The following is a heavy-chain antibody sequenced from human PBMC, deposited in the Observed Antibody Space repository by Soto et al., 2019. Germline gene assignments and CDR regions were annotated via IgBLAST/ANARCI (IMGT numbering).Heavy chain of an antibody. CDR2: IYNNGNT. J-gene: IGHJ4*02. CDR1: GGSVSSVKYF. D-gene: IGHD1-1*01. V-gene: IGHV4-61*01. CDR3: ARTVMPVWNLAAFDH. Sequence: QMQLQESGPGLVKPSETLSLTCNVSGGSVSSVKYFWSWIRQPPGKGLEWIAYIYNNGNTNYNPSLTRRATISVYTSKNQCSLKLTSVTAADSAVYFCARTVMPVWNLAAFDHWGQGVLVTVSS.